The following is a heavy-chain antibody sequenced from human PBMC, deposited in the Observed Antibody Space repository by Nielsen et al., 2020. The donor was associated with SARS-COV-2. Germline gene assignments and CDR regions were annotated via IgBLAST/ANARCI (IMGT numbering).Heavy chain of an antibody. CDR1: GFTFSSYG. CDR3: AKDRDSSSSGALS. D-gene: IGHD6-6*01. Sequence: SLKISCAASGFTFSSYGMHWVRQAPGKGLEWVAVIWYDGSNKYYADSVKGRFTISRDNSKNTLYLQMNSLRAEDTAVYYCAKDRDSSSSGALSWGQGTLVTVSS. J-gene: IGHJ5*02. V-gene: IGHV3-33*06. CDR2: IWYDGSNK.